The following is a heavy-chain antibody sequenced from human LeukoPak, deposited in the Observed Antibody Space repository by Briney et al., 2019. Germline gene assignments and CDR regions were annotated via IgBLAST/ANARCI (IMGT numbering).Heavy chain of an antibody. V-gene: IGHV4-59*01. D-gene: IGHD1-26*01. J-gene: IGHJ4*02. Sequence: SETLSLTCTVSGGSISSYYWSWIRQPPGKGLEWIGYIYYSGSTNYNPSLKSRVTISVDTSKNQFSLKLSSVTAADTAVYYCARPKWELPCDYWGQGTLVTVSS. CDR2: IYYSGST. CDR3: ARPKWELPCDY. CDR1: GGSISSYY.